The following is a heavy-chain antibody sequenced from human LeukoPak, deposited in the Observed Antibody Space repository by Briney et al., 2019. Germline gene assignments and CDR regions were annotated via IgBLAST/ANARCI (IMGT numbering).Heavy chain of an antibody. CDR1: GFTFSSYS. CDR2: ISSSSSTI. Sequence: PGGSLRLSCAASGFTFSSYSMNWVRQAPGKGLEWVSYISSSSSTIYYADSVKGRFTISRDNAKNSLYLQMNSLRAEDTGVYYCARLRRNSDKSGFYYYYDYWGQGTLVTVSS. J-gene: IGHJ4*02. CDR3: ARLRRNSDKSGFYYYYDY. V-gene: IGHV3-48*04. D-gene: IGHD3-22*01.